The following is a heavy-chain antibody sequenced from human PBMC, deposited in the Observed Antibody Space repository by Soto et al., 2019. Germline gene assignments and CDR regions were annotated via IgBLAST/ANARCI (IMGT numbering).Heavy chain of an antibody. Sequence: QVQLVESGGGVVQPGRSLRLSCAASGFTFSSYGMHWVRQAPGKGLEWVAVISYDGSNKYYADSVKGRFTISRDNSKNTLYLQMNSLRAEDTAVYYCAKDRSSGWYLSMGVMDVWGQGTTVTVSS. CDR1: GFTFSSYG. D-gene: IGHD6-19*01. CDR3: AKDRSSGWYLSMGVMDV. V-gene: IGHV3-30*18. CDR2: ISYDGSNK. J-gene: IGHJ6*02.